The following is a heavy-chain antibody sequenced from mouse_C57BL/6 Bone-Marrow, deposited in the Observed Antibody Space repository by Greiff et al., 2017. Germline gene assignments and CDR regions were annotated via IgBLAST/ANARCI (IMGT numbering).Heavy chain of an antibody. CDR3: AKNRATGYDGAMDY. CDR2: IWRGGST. V-gene: IGHV2-5*01. J-gene: IGHJ4*01. D-gene: IGHD2-2*01. Sequence: VKVVESGPGLVQPSQSLSITCTVSGFSLTSYGVHWVRQSPGKGLEWLGVIWRGGSTDYNAAFMSRLSITKDNSKSQVFFKMNSLQADDTAIYYCAKNRATGYDGAMDYWGQGTSVTVSS. CDR1: GFSLTSYG.